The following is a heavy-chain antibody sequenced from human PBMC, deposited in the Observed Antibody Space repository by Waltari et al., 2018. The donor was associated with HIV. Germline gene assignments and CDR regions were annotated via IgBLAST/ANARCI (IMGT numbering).Heavy chain of an antibody. Sequence: QVQLVESGGGVVQPGRSLRLSCTASGFTFRNYGMHWVRQAPGKCLGWVAVISFDGSNKYYADSVRGRFTISRDNSKKKVFLQMNSLRLDDSALYYCATGQQVWETWSQLDYWGQGTLVIVSS. CDR2: ISFDGSNK. J-gene: IGHJ4*02. CDR1: GFTFRNYG. D-gene: IGHD1-1*01. CDR3: ATGQQVWETWSQLDY. V-gene: IGHV3-30*03.